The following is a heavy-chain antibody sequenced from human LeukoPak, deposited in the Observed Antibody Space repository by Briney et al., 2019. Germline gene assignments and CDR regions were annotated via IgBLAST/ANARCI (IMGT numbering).Heavy chain of an antibody. D-gene: IGHD2-21*02. CDR2: ISSSSSYI. Sequence: GGSLRLSCAASGFTFSSYSMNLVRQAPGKGLEWVSSISSSSSYIYYADSVKGRFTISRDNAKNSLYLQMNSLRAEDTAVYYCARDTSLPLTPPADWGQGTLVTVSS. V-gene: IGHV3-21*01. CDR1: GFTFSSYS. CDR3: ARDTSLPLTPPAD. J-gene: IGHJ4*02.